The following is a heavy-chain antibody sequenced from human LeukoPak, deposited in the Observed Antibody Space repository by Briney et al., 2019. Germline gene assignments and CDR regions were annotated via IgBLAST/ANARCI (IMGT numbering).Heavy chain of an antibody. D-gene: IGHD3-10*01. CDR3: AREGSMVRGVTLDY. CDR1: GGSISSGDYY. Sequence: PSQTLSLTCTVSGGSISSGDYYWSWIRQPPGKGLEWIGYIYYSGSTYYNPSLKSRVTISVDTSKNQFSLKLSSVTAADTAVYYCAREGSMVRGVTLDYWGQGTLVTVSS. J-gene: IGHJ4*02. V-gene: IGHV4-30-4*01. CDR2: IYYSGST.